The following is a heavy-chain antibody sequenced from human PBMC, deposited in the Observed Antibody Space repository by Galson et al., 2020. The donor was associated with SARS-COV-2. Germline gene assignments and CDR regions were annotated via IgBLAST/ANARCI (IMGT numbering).Heavy chain of an antibody. V-gene: IGHV3-30-3*01. J-gene: IGHJ3*02. D-gene: IGHD1-26*01. CDR3: ARDNQWESPWAFDI. CDR1: GFTFSSYA. CDR2: ISYDGSNK. Sequence: GESLKISCAASGFTFSSYAMHWVRQAPGKGLEWVAVISYDGSNKYYADSVKGRFTISRDNSKNTLYLQMNSLRAEDTAVYYCARDNQWESPWAFDIWGQGTMVTVSS.